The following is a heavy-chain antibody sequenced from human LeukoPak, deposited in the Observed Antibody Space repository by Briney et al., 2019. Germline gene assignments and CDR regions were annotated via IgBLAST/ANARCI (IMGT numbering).Heavy chain of an antibody. CDR3: ARDRTGTGLSSTSGLY. D-gene: IGHD2-2*01. CDR1: GYTFTGYY. V-gene: IGHV1-2*06. J-gene: IGHJ4*02. CDR2: INPNSGGT. Sequence: ASVKVSCKASGYTFTGYYMHWVRQAPGQGLEWMGRINPNSGGTNYAQKFQGRVTMTRDTSISTAYMELSRLRSDDTAVYYCARDRTGTGLSSTSGLYGGKGTLVTVSS.